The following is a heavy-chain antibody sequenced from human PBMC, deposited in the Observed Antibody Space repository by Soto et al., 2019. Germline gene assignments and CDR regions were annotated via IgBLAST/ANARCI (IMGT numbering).Heavy chain of an antibody. CDR3: ARVWGDYGDYESSFDY. V-gene: IGHV3-74*01. J-gene: IGHJ4*02. CDR2: INSDGSST. D-gene: IGHD4-17*01. Sequence: EVQLVESGGGLVQPGGSLRLSCAASGFTFSSYWMHWVRQAPGKGLVWVSRINSDGSSTSYADSVKGRFTISRDNAKNTLYLQMNCLRAEDTAVYYCARVWGDYGDYESSFDYWGQGTLVTVSS. CDR1: GFTFSSYW.